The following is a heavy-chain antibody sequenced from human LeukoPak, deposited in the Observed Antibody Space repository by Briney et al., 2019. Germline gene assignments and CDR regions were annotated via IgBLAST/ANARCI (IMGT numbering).Heavy chain of an antibody. J-gene: IGHJ4*02. CDR1: GFTFSDYA. V-gene: IGHV3-23*01. CDR2: ISGSVIST. Sequence: PGGSLRLSCAAAGFTFSDYAMSWIRQAPGKGLEWVSAISGSVISTYYADSVKGRFTISRDNSENTLYLQMNSLRGEDTTVYYCAKEENTGWWWGQGTLVTVSS. CDR3: AKEENTGWW. D-gene: IGHD6-19*01.